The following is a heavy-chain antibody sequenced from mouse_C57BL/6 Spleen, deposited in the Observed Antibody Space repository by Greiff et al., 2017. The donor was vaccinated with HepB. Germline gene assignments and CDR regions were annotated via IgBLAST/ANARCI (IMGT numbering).Heavy chain of an antibody. J-gene: IGHJ1*03. CDR3: ARHAIYGSSYEYFDV. Sequence: EVQLVESGGDLVKPGGSLKLSCAASGFTFSSYGMSWVRQTPDKRLEWVATISSGGSYTYYPDRVKGRFTISRDNAKNTLYLQMSSLKSADTAMDDCARHAIYGSSYEYFDVWGTGTTVTVSS. CDR1: GFTFSSYG. D-gene: IGHD1-1*01. CDR2: ISSGGSYT. V-gene: IGHV5-6*01.